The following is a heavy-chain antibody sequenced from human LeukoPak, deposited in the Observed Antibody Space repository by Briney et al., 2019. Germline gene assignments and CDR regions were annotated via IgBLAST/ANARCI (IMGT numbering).Heavy chain of an antibody. D-gene: IGHD3-22*01. Sequence: ASVKVSCKASGYTFTGYYVHWVRQAPGQGLEWMGWISAYNGNTNYAQKLQGRVTMTTDTSTSTAYMELRSLRSDDTAVYYCARLYYYDSSGYYLIDYWGQGTLVTVSS. J-gene: IGHJ4*02. CDR3: ARLYYYDSSGYYLIDY. CDR1: GYTFTGYY. V-gene: IGHV1-18*04. CDR2: ISAYNGNT.